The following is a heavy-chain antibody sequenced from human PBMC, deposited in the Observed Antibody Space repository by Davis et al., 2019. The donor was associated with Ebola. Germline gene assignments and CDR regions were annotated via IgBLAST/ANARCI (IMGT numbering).Heavy chain of an antibody. CDR1: GGNFNSYG. CDR2: IVPIFDTP. V-gene: IGHV1-69*06. J-gene: IGHJ6*02. Sequence: SVKVSCKASGGNFNSYGISWVRQAPGQGLEWMGGIVPIFDTPKYAPNFQGRVTITADKRTTTVYMALTSLRSDDTAVYYCARDVTVVSDNFYYGMDVWGQGTTVTVSS. CDR3: ARDVTVVSDNFYYGMDV. D-gene: IGHD2-2*01.